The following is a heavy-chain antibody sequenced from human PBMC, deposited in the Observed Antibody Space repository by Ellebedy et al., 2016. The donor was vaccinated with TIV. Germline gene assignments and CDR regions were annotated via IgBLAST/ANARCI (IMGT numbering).Heavy chain of an antibody. CDR1: GFTVSNSY. J-gene: IGHJ4*02. V-gene: IGHV3-66*01. CDR3: ARDPRSQSTTGGGDPVDH. Sequence: GESLKISCAASGFTVSNSYMSWVRQAPGKGLEWVSLIYSGGSTYYADSVKGRFTISRDNSRNTLSLQMNNLKAEDTAVYYCARDPRSQSTTGGGDPVDHWGQGTLVTVSS. D-gene: IGHD2-21*01. CDR2: IYSGGST.